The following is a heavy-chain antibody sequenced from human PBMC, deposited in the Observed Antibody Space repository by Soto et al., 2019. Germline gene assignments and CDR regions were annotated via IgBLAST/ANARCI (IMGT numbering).Heavy chain of an antibody. CDR1: GYTFTSYG. Sequence: QVQLVQSGAEVKKPGASVKVSCKASGYTFTSYGIIWVRQAPGQGLEWMGWISAYNGNTNYAQKLQGRVTMTTDTSTSTAYMELRSLRSDDTAVYYCARGDYDFWSDKRYYYGMDVWGQGTTVTVSS. CDR3: ARGDYDFWSDKRYYYGMDV. J-gene: IGHJ6*02. V-gene: IGHV1-18*01. CDR2: ISAYNGNT. D-gene: IGHD3-3*01.